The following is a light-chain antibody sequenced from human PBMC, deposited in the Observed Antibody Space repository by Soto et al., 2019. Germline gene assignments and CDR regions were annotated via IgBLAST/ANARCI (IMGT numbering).Light chain of an antibody. CDR3: LSYADTAYV. V-gene: IGLV2-8*01. CDR2: EVS. CDR1: SSDVGGYNY. J-gene: IGLJ1*01. Sequence: QSALTQPPSASGSPGQSVTISCAGTSSDVGGYNYVSWYQQYPGKVPKLMIYEVSERPSGVLDRFSGSKSGNTAFLTVSGLQAEDEADYYCLSYADTAYVFGTGTKVTVL.